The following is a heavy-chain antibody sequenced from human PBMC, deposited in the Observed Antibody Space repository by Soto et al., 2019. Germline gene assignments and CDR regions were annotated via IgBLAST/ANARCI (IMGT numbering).Heavy chain of an antibody. V-gene: IGHV1-69*01. CDR2: IIPIFGTA. D-gene: IGHD2-2*01. J-gene: IGHJ2*01. Sequence: QVQLVQSGAEVKKPGSSVKVSCKASGGTFSSYAISWVRQAPGQGLEWMGGIIPIFGTANYAQKFQGRVTITADESASTAYMELSSLRSEDTAVYYCARDCSSPSCRKGGWYFDLWGRGTLVTVSS. CDR1: GGTFSSYA. CDR3: ARDCSSPSCRKGGWYFDL.